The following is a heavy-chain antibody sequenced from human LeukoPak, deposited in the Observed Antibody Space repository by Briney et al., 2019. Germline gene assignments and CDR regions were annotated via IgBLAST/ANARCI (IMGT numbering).Heavy chain of an antibody. CDR2: INPNTGGT. V-gene: IGHV1-2*02. CDR1: GYTFTGYY. J-gene: IGHJ3*02. CDR3: ARTTNWGSPNDAFDI. D-gene: IGHD7-27*01. Sequence: ASVKVSCKASGYTFTGYYMHWVRQAPGQGLEWMGWINPNTGGTNYAQKFQGRVTMTRDTSISTVYMELSRLRSDDTAVYYCARTTNWGSPNDAFDIWGQGTMVTVSS.